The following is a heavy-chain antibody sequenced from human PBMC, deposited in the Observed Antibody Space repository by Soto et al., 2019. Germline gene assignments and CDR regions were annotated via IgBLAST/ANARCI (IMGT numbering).Heavy chain of an antibody. V-gene: IGHV3-23*01. Sequence: PGGSLRLSCAASGFTFSSYAMSWVRQAPGKGLEWVSAISGSGGSTYYADSVKGRFTISRDNSKNTLYLQMNSLRAEDTAVYYCAKDQSALHLGELSPRGYYFDYWGQGTLVTVSS. CDR1: GFTFSSYA. CDR2: ISGSGGST. J-gene: IGHJ4*02. D-gene: IGHD3-16*02. CDR3: AKDQSALHLGELSPRGYYFDY.